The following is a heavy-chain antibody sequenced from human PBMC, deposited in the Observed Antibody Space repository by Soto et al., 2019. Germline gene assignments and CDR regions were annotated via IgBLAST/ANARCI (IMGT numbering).Heavy chain of an antibody. J-gene: IGHJ3*02. CDR1: GFTFSSYA. CDR3: AKRGIKELLWFGELRLSEFGDAFDI. D-gene: IGHD3-10*01. Sequence: QPGGSLRLSCAASGFTFSSYAMSWVRQAPGKGLEWVSAISGSGGSTYYADSVKGRFTISRDNSKNTLYLQMNSLRAEDTAVYYCAKRGIKELLWFGELRLSEFGDAFDIWGQGTMVTVSS. V-gene: IGHV3-23*01. CDR2: ISGSGGST.